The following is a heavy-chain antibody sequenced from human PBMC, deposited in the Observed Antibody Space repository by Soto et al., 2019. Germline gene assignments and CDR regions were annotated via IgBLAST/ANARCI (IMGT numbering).Heavy chain of an antibody. D-gene: IGHD5-12*01. CDR2: IIPIFNSA. J-gene: IGHJ4*02. CDR1: GGTFKNYA. CDR3: AREVTVASYSFDF. V-gene: IGHV1-69*01. Sequence: QVQLVQSGAEVKRPGSSVKVSCKASGGTFKNYALSWVRQAPGQGLEWMGGIIPIFNSANYAQKFQGRVTITADDSTSTAYMELRSLRPDDTAVYYCAREVTVASYSFDFWGQGTLVTVSS.